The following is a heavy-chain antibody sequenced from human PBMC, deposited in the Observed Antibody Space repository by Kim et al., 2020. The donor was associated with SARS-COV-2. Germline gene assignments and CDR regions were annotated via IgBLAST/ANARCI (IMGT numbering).Heavy chain of an antibody. CDR1: GFTFSSYA. V-gene: IGHV3-30-3*01. D-gene: IGHD5-18*01. Sequence: GGSLRLSCAASGFTFSSYAMHWVRQAPGKGLEWVAVISYDGSNKYYADSVKGRFTISRDNSKNTLYLQMNSLRAEDTAVYYCARSGGIQLGEDWFDPWGQGTLVTVSS. CDR3: ARSGGIQLGEDWFDP. CDR2: ISYDGSNK. J-gene: IGHJ5*02.